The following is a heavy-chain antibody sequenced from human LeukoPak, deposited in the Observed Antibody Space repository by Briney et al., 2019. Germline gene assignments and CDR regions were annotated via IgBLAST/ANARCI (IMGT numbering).Heavy chain of an antibody. J-gene: IGHJ4*02. CDR2: IRHDGSYQ. V-gene: IGHV3-30*02. CDR1: RFTFSSYG. CDR3: AKNRDSSDYPRDFDY. D-gene: IGHD3-22*01. Sequence: GGSPRLSCAASRFTFSSYGMHWVRQNPGKGLEWVAFIRHDGSYQQYADSVKGRFTVSRDNSKDTVYLQMNSLRTEDTAVYYCAKNRDSSDYPRDFDYWGQGTLVTVSS.